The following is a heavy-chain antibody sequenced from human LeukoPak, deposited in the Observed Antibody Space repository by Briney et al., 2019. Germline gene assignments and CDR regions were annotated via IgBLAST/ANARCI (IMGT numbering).Heavy chain of an antibody. D-gene: IGHD3-9*01. CDR3: AKGAGGYDILTGYYSLYGMDV. J-gene: IGHJ6*02. CDR1: GFTFSSYA. Sequence: GGSLRLSCAASGFTFSSYAMSWVRQAPGKGLGWVSAISGSGGSTYYADSVKGRFTISRDNSKNTLYLQMNSLRAEDTAVYYCAKGAGGYDILTGYYSLYGMDVWGQGTTVTVSS. CDR2: ISGSGGST. V-gene: IGHV3-23*01.